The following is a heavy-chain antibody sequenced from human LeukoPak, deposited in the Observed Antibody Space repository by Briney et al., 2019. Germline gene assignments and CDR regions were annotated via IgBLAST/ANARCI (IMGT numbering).Heavy chain of an antibody. Sequence: ASVKVSCKASGYTFTSYYMHWVRQAPGQGLEWMGGIIPIFGTANYAQKFQGRVTITADESTSTAYMELSSLRSEDTAVYYCARDKMDYDYVWGSYRSFDYWGQGTLVTVSS. J-gene: IGHJ4*02. D-gene: IGHD3-16*02. V-gene: IGHV1-69*13. CDR3: ARDKMDYDYVWGSYRSFDY. CDR1: GYTFTSYY. CDR2: IIPIFGTA.